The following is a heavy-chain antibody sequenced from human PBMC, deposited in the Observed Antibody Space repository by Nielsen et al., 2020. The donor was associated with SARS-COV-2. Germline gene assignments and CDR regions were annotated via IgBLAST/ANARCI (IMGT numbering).Heavy chain of an antibody. D-gene: IGHD3-22*01. V-gene: IGHV3-23*01. CDR1: GFTFSRHA. Sequence: GESLKISCAASGFTFSRHAMTWVRQAPGKGLEWVSGITGIGGGATYYADSVKGRFTISRDNSQNTVYLQMNSLRAEDSAVYYCAKANYYDNSGYYHLRVDFDSWGQGTLVTVSS. CDR3: AKANYYDNSGYYHLRVDFDS. CDR2: ITGIGGGAT. J-gene: IGHJ4*02.